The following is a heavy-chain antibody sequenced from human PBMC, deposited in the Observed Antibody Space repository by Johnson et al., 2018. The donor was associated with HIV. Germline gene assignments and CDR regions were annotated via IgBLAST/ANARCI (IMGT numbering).Heavy chain of an antibody. Sequence: QVQLVESGGGLVKPGGSLRLSCAASGFTFSSYAMHWVRQAPGKGLEWVAVISYDGSNKYYADSVKGRFTISRDNSKNTLYLQMNSLRAEDTAVYFCARGRRDGYTCDVFDVWGQGTRVTVSS. J-gene: IGHJ3*01. V-gene: IGHV3-30*14. D-gene: IGHD5-24*01. CDR1: GFTFSSYA. CDR3: ARGRRDGYTCDVFDV. CDR2: ISYDGSNK.